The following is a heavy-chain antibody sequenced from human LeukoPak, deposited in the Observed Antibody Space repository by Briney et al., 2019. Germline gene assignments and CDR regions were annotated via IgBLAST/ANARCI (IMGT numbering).Heavy chain of an antibody. J-gene: IGHJ4*02. Sequence: PGGSVRLSCETAGFTFSSYVMHWVRRTPGKGLVWVSRISHDGIISYADSVKGRFTISRDNAKNTLILQMNSLRVEDTAVYYCARDWVYKIDYWGRGTLVTVSS. CDR1: GFTFSSYV. CDR2: ISHDGII. V-gene: IGHV3-74*01. CDR3: ARDWVYKIDY. D-gene: IGHD5-24*01.